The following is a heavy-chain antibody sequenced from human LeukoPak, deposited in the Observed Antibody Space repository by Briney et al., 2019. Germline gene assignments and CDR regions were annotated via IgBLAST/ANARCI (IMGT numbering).Heavy chain of an antibody. D-gene: IGHD2-15*01. CDR2: ISGSGGST. CDR3: AKDRDGVGYCSGGSCYSDY. J-gene: IGHJ4*02. Sequence: PGGSLRLSCAASGFTFSNYAMSWVRHAPGKGLEWVSVISGSGGSTYYADSVKGRFTISRDNSKNTLYLQMDSLRAEDTAVYYCAKDRDGVGYCSGGSCYSDYWGQGTLVTVSS. CDR1: GFTFSNYA. V-gene: IGHV3-23*01.